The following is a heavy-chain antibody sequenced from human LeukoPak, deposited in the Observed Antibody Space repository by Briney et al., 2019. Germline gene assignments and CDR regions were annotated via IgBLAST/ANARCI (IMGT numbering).Heavy chain of an antibody. V-gene: IGHV4-39*07. Sequence: SETLSLTCTVSGGSISNTLYYWGWIRQPPGKGLEWIGEINHSGSTNYNPSLKSRVTISVDTSKNQFSLKLSSVTAADTAVYYCARSNVVVITSWGQGTLVTVSS. CDR2: INHSGST. D-gene: IGHD3-22*01. J-gene: IGHJ4*02. CDR1: GGSISNTLYY. CDR3: ARSNVVVITS.